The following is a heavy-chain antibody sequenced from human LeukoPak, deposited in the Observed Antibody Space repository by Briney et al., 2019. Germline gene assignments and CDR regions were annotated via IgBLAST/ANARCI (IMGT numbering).Heavy chain of an antibody. J-gene: IGHJ5*02. CDR2: HYSDESDC. Sequence: GQSLNIYCHGYGYSFTTLWIGCMRQVPGKGLEWMGIHYSDESDCRYSPSFQGQVTISADKSISTAYLQWSSLKAPDTAMYYCARWGKYCSSATCYSYFDPWGQGTLVTVSS. CDR3: ARWGKYCSSATCYSYFDP. CDR1: GYSFTTLW. D-gene: IGHD2-2*01. V-gene: IGHV5-51*01.